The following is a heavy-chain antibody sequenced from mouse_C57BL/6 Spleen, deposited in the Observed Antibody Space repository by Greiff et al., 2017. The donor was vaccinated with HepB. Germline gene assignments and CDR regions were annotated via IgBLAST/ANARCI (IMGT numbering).Heavy chain of an antibody. J-gene: IGHJ2*01. V-gene: IGHV1-80*01. CDR1: GYAFSSYW. Sequence: QVQLQQSGAELVKPGASVKISCKASGYAFSSYWMNWVKQRPGKGLEWIGQIYPGDGDTNYNGKFKGKATLTADKSSSTAYMQLSSLTSEDSAVYFCARSPLLYYYGSSYFDYWGQGTTLTVSS. CDR3: ARSPLLYYYGSSYFDY. CDR2: IYPGDGDT. D-gene: IGHD1-1*01.